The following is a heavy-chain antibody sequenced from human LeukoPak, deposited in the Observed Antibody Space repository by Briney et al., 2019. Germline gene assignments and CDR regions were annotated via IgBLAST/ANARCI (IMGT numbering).Heavy chain of an antibody. J-gene: IGHJ4*02. Sequence: GSLRLSCAASGFTFNNYAMSWVRRAPGKGLEWVSAISGTGDATWYPDSVKGRFTISRDKSRNTVYLQMNSLRAEDTALYYCARDRDFPRDQFDHWGQGTLVTVSS. CDR2: ISGTGDAT. CDR1: GFTFNNYA. D-gene: IGHD2-21*02. V-gene: IGHV3-23*01. CDR3: ARDRDFPRDQFDH.